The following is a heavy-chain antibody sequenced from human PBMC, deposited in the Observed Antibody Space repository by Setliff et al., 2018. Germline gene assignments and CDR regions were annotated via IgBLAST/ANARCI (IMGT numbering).Heavy chain of an antibody. D-gene: IGHD1-26*01. CDR2: LHTSGST. CDR3: ARDNPIVGATDY. Sequence: SETLSLTCAVSGGSISSGSYYWSWIRQPAGKGLEWVGRLHTSGSTNYNPSLKSRVTISVDTSKNQFSLNLSSVTAADTAVYFCARDNPIVGATDYGGQGILVTVSS. V-gene: IGHV4-61*02. CDR1: GGSISSGSYY. J-gene: IGHJ4*02.